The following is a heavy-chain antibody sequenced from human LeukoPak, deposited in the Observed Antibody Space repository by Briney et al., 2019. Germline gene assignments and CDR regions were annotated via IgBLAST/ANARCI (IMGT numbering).Heavy chain of an antibody. V-gene: IGHV4-59*08. CDR3: ARHGQTYSNSFDY. Sequence: SSETLSLTCTVSGGSISNYFWSWIRQPPGKGLEWIGYIYYSGSTNYNPSLKSRVTISIDTSKNQFSLKLSSETAADTAVYYCARHGQTYSNSFDYWGQGSLVTVSS. D-gene: IGHD6-13*01. CDR2: IYYSGST. J-gene: IGHJ4*02. CDR1: GGSISNYF.